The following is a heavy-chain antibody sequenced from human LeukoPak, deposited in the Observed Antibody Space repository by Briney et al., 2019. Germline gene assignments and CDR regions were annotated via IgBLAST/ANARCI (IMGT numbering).Heavy chain of an antibody. CDR2: INHSGST. Sequence: PSETLSLTCTVSGGSISSSSYYWGWIRQPPGKGLEWIGEINHSGSTNYNPSLKSRVTISVDTSKNQFSLQLSSVTAADTAVYYCARLLRYFDVYYYYMDVWGKGTTVTISS. CDR3: ARLLRYFDVYYYYMDV. CDR1: GGSISSSSYY. D-gene: IGHD3-9*01. V-gene: IGHV4-39*07. J-gene: IGHJ6*03.